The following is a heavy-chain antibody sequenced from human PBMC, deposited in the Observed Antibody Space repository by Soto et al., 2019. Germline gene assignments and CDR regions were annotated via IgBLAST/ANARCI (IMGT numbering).Heavy chain of an antibody. Sequence: EVQLVESGGGLVQPGGSLRLSCAASGFTFSSYWMHWFRQARGKGVVWVSRINSDGSSTSYADSVKGRFTISRDNAKNTLYLQMNSLRAEDTAVYYCARDDYGDYESFDLWGRGTLVTVSS. V-gene: IGHV3-74*01. CDR1: GFTFSSYW. CDR2: INSDGSST. CDR3: ARDDYGDYESFDL. J-gene: IGHJ2*01. D-gene: IGHD4-17*01.